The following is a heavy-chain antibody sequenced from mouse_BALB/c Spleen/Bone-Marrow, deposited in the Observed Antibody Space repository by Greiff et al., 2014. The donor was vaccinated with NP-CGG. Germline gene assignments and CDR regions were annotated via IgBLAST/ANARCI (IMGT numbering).Heavy chain of an antibody. CDR3: TRLHYYGYSAY. J-gene: IGHJ3*01. CDR2: INPDSSTI. V-gene: IGHV4-1*02. CDR1: GFDFSSYW. Sequence: LVESGGSLKLSCAASGFDFSSYWMSWVRQAPGKGLEWIGEINPDSSTINYTPSLKDKFIISRVNAKNTLYLQKNKVRSEDTALYYCTRLHYYGYSAYWGQGTLVTVST. D-gene: IGHD1-2*01.